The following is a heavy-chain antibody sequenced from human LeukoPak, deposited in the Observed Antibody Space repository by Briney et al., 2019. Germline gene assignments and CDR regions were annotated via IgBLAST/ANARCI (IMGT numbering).Heavy chain of an antibody. J-gene: IGHJ4*02. CDR2: IYYSGST. V-gene: IGHV4-39*01. Sequence: SSETLSLTCIVSGDSISSSSYYWGWIRQPPGKGLEWIGSIYYSGSTYYNPSLKSRVTISVDTSKNQFSLKLSFVTAADTAVYYCARGSFYGYRPEWDYWGQGTLVTVSS. D-gene: IGHD3-10*01. CDR1: GDSISSSSYY. CDR3: ARGSFYGYRPEWDY.